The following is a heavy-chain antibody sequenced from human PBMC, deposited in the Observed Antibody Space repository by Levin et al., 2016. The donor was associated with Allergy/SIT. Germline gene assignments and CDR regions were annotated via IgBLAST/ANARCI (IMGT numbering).Heavy chain of an antibody. J-gene: IGHJ4*02. D-gene: IGHD6-13*01. V-gene: IGHV4-38-2*01. Sequence: SETLSLTCAVSGYSITSAFHCGWIRQPPGKGLEWIASIYHSGSTSYNSSLKSRVTVSVDTSKNNFSLKLNSVTAADTAVYYCARAVLGSSNWYYFDSWGQGNLVSVSS. CDR3: ARAVLGSSNWYYFDS. CDR2: IYHSGST. CDR1: GYSITSAFH.